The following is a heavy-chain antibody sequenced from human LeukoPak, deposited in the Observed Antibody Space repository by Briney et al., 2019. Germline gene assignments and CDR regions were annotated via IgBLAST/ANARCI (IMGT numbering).Heavy chain of an antibody. CDR1: GGSISSYY. J-gene: IGHJ4*02. V-gene: IGHV4-59*01. D-gene: IGHD5-18*01. CDR3: AKPRVGAMAYFDY. CDR2: IYYSGST. Sequence: SETLSLTCTVSGGSISSYYWSWIRQPPGKGLEWIGYIYYSGSTNYNPSLKSRVTISVDTSKKQFSLKVRSVTAADTAVYYCAKPRVGAMAYFDYWGQGTLVTVSS.